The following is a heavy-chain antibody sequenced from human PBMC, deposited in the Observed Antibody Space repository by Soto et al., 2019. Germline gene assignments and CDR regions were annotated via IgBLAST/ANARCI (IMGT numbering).Heavy chain of an antibody. CDR3: ARDRFLEWFRDYYGMDV. J-gene: IGHJ6*02. CDR1: GGSISSGDYY. CDR2: IYYSGST. D-gene: IGHD3-3*01. Sequence: SETLSLTCTVSGGSISSGDYYWSWIRQPPGKGLEWIGYIYYSGSTYYNPSLKSRVTISVDTSKNQFSLKLSSVTAADTAVYYCARDRFLEWFRDYYGMDVWGQATTVTVSS. V-gene: IGHV4-30-4*01.